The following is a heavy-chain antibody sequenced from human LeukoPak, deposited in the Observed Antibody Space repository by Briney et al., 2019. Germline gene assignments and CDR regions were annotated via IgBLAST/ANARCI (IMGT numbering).Heavy chain of an antibody. D-gene: IGHD6-19*01. CDR3: AKDGSSGWPTSYFDY. CDR2: VRDSGGST. CDR1: GFIFTSYA. Sequence: PGGSLRLSCAASGFIFTSYAMTWVRQAPGQGREWVSGVRDSGGSTYYADAVKGRFTISRDNSKNTVYLQMNSLRAEDTAIYYCAKDGSSGWPTSYFDYWGQGILVTVSS. J-gene: IGHJ4*02. V-gene: IGHV3-23*01.